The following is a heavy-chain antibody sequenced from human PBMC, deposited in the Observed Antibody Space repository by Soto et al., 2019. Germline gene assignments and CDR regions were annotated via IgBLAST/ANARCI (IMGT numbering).Heavy chain of an antibody. D-gene: IGHD2-15*01. J-gene: IGHJ3*02. Sequence: QVQLVQSGAEVKKPGSSVKVSCKASGGTFSSYAISWVRQAPGQGLEWMGGIIPIFGTANYAQKFQGRVTITADQSTNTAYMELSSLRSEDTAVYYCARKSNDCSGGSCAGGAFDIWGQGTMVTVSS. CDR2: IIPIFGTA. CDR3: ARKSNDCSGGSCAGGAFDI. V-gene: IGHV1-69*12. CDR1: GGTFSSYA.